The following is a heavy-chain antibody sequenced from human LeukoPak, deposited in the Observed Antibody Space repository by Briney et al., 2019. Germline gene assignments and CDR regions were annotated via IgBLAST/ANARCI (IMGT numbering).Heavy chain of an antibody. CDR2: INPNSGGT. CDR3: ARSLRGCSSTSCLGFPTYNWFDP. CDR1: GYTFTSYY. Sequence: ASVKVSCKASGYTFTSYYMHWVRQAPGQGLEWMGWINPNSGGTNYAQKFQGRVTMTRDTSISTAYMELSRLRSDDTAVYYCARSLRGCSSTSCLGFPTYNWFDPWGQGTLVTVSS. J-gene: IGHJ5*02. V-gene: IGHV1-2*02. D-gene: IGHD2-2*01.